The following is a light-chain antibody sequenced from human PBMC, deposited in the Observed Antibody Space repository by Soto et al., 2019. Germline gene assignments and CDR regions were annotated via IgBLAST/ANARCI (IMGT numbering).Light chain of an antibody. CDR2: AAS. CDR1: QSLLHSNGYNY. V-gene: IGKV1-39*01. CDR3: QQSYSTLF. J-gene: IGKJ4*01. Sequence: MTQSPRSLPVTPGEPAAISCRSSQSLLHSNGYNYLNWYQQKPGKAPKLLIYAASSLQSGVPSRFSGSGSGTDFTLTISSLQPEDFATYYCQQSYSTLFFGGGTKVDIK.